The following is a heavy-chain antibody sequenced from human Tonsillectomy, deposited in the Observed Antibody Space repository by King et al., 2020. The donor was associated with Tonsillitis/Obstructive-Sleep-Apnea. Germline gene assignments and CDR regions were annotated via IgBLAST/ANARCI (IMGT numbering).Heavy chain of an antibody. V-gene: IGHV3-30*18. J-gene: IGHJ3*02. D-gene: IGHD5-18*01. CDR2: ISYDGSNK. Sequence: QLVQSGGGVVQPGRSLRLSCAASGFTFSSYGMHWVRQAPGKGLEWVAVISYDGSNKYYADSVKGRFTISRDNSKNTLYLQMNSLRAEDTAVYYCAKGYSYGYWDAFDIWGQGTMVTVSS. CDR3: AKGYSYGYWDAFDI. CDR1: GFTFSSYG.